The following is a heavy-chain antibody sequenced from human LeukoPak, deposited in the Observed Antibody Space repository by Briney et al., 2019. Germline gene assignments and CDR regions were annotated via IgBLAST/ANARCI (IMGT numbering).Heavy chain of an antibody. Sequence: SETLSLTCAVYGGSFSGYYWSWIRQPPGKGLEWIGEINHSGSTNYNPSLKSRVTISVDTSKNQFSLKLSSVTAADTAVYYCARGSVGRYCSSTSCPTYYYYYYGMDVWGQGTTVTVSS. D-gene: IGHD2-2*01. CDR3: ARGSVGRYCSSTSCPTYYYYYYGMDV. CDR2: INHSGST. J-gene: IGHJ6*02. CDR1: GGSFSGYY. V-gene: IGHV4-34*01.